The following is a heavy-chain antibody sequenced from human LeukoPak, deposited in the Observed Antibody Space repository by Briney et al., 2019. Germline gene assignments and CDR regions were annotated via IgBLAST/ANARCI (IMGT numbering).Heavy chain of an antibody. D-gene: IGHD3-9*01. V-gene: IGHV4-39*07. Sequence: IYYSGSTYYNPSLKSRVTISVDTSKNQFSLKLSSVTAADTAVYYCARYYDILTGPNDAFDIWGQGTMVTVSS. CDR2: IYYSGST. CDR3: ARYYDILTGPNDAFDI. J-gene: IGHJ3*02.